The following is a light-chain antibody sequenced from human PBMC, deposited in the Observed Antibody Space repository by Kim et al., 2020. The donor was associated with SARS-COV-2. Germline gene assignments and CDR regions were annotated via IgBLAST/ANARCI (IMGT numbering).Light chain of an antibody. Sequence: QSALTQPPSASGSPGQSVTISCTGTSSDLVTNNYISWYQQHPGKAPKLVIYDVTKRPSGVPDRFSGYRSGNTASLTVSGLQAEDEADYYCTSYAGNMVYVFGSGTKVTVL. CDR1: SSDLVTNNY. J-gene: IGLJ1*01. CDR2: DVT. V-gene: IGLV2-8*01. CDR3: TSYAGNMVYV.